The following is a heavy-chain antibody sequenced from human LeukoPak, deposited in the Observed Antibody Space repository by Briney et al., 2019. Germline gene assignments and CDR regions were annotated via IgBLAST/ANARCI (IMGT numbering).Heavy chain of an antibody. J-gene: IGHJ4*02. D-gene: IGHD3-22*01. V-gene: IGHV3-66*01. CDR2: IYSGGST. CDR1: GFTVSSNY. CDR3: ARVRSEYYYDSSGWYYFDY. Sequence: GGSLRLSCAASGFTVSSNYMSWVRQAPGKGLEWVSVIYSGGSTYYADSVKGRFTISGDNSKNTLYLQMNSLRAEDTAVYYCARVRSEYYYDSSGWYYFDYWGQGTLVTVSS.